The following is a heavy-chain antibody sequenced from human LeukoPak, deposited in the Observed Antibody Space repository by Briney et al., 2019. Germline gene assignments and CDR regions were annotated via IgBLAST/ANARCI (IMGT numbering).Heavy chain of an antibody. Sequence: GGSLRLSCAASGFTFRSYAMSWVRQAPGKGLEWVSAISGSGGSTYYADSVKGRFTISRDNSKNTLYLQMNSLKTEDTAVYYCTTEQTYYYDSSGSNGLDYWGQGTLVTVSS. CDR3: TTEQTYYYDSSGSNGLDY. J-gene: IGHJ4*02. CDR1: GFTFRSYA. V-gene: IGHV3-23*01. D-gene: IGHD3-22*01. CDR2: ISGSGGST.